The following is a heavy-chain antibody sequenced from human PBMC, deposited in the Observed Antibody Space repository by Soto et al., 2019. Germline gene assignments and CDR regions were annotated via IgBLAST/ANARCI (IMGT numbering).Heavy chain of an antibody. CDR2: IIPILGIA. D-gene: IGHD6-6*01. CDR3: ARGPPSSREYFDY. J-gene: IGHJ4*02. V-gene: IGHV1-69*02. Sequence: QVQLVQSGAEVQKPGSSVKVSCKASGGTFSSYTISWVRQAPGQGLEWMGRIIPILGIANYAQKFQGRVTLTADKSTSTAYMELSSLRSEDTAVYYCARGPPSSREYFDYWGQGTLVTVSS. CDR1: GGTFSSYT.